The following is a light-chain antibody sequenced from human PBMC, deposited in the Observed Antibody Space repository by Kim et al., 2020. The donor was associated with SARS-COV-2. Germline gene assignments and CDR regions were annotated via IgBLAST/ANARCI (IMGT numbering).Light chain of an antibody. CDR1: QTIAGSY. Sequence: LSPGEVATLSCRASQTIAGSYLAWYQQKPGQAPRLLIYGASSRATGIPDRCSGSGSGTDFTLTISRLEPEDFVVYYCHHYGSSPDAFGQGTKLEI. CDR3: HHYGSSPDA. V-gene: IGKV3-20*01. J-gene: IGKJ2*01. CDR2: GAS.